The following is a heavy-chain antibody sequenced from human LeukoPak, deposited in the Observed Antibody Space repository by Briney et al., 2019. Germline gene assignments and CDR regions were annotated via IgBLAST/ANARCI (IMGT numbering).Heavy chain of an antibody. CDR2: ISYDGSNK. CDR3: AKDLSSGSRRAY. J-gene: IGHJ4*02. CDR1: GFTFSTYG. Sequence: GGSLRLSCAASGFTFSTYGMHWVRQAPGKGLEWVAVISYDGSNKYYGDSVKGRFTISRDNSKNTLYLQMNSLRAEDTGVYYCAKDLSSGSRRAYWGQGTPVTVSS. D-gene: IGHD6-19*01. V-gene: IGHV3-30*18.